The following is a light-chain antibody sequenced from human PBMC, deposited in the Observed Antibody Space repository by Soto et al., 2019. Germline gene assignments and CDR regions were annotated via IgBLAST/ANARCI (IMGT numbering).Light chain of an antibody. CDR1: SSDVGGYKY. Sequence: QSALTQPASVSGSPGQSITISCTGTSSDVGGYKYVSWYQQHPGKAPKLMIYEVINRPSGVSDRFSGSKSGNTASLTISGLQAEDEADYYCSSYTLSNTWVFGGGTKLTVL. CDR2: EVI. J-gene: IGLJ3*02. V-gene: IGLV2-14*01. CDR3: SSYTLSNTWV.